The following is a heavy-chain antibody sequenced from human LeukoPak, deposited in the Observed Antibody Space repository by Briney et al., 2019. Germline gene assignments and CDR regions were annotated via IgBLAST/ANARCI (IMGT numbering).Heavy chain of an antibody. D-gene: IGHD1-20*01. J-gene: IGHJ4*02. Sequence: GASVKVSCKTSGYTLSNCGISWVRQAPGQGLEWLAWINVGNGDRNFAQNFQGRVTVTADTSTSTAYMELRSLRSDDTAVYYCAKDCNWNVDHWGQGTLVTVSS. CDR2: INVGNGDR. V-gene: IGHV1-18*01. CDR3: AKDCNWNVDH. CDR1: GYTLSNCG.